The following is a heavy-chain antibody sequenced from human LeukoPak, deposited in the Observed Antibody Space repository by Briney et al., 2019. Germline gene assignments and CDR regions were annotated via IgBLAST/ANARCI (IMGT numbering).Heavy chain of an antibody. Sequence: GGSLRLSCVASGFTFSTYGMSWVRQAPGKGLEWVSAISGSGGSTYYADSVKGRFTISRDNSKNTLYLQMNSLRAEDTAVYYCAKRAPRYFGWLSSAFDIWGQGTMVTVSS. CDR3: AKRAPRYFGWLSSAFDI. CDR2: ISGSGGST. J-gene: IGHJ3*02. D-gene: IGHD3-9*01. CDR1: GFTFSTYG. V-gene: IGHV3-23*01.